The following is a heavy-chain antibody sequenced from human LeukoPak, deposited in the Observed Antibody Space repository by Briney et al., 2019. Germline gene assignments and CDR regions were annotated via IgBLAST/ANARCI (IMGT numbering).Heavy chain of an antibody. V-gene: IGHV4-39*01. CDR3: ARGLREGGSYSVDY. CDR2: IYYSGST. D-gene: IGHD1-26*01. J-gene: IGHJ4*02. Sequence: YPSETLSLTCTVSGGSINSTNYYWGWIRQPPGKGLEWIGSIYYSGSTYCNPSLRSRVTISVDTSKNQFSLKLTSVTAADTAVYYCARGLREGGSYSVDYWGQGTLVTVSS. CDR1: GGSINSTNYY.